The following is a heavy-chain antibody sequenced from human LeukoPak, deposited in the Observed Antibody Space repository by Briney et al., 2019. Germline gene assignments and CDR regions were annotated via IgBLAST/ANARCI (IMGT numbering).Heavy chain of an antibody. D-gene: IGHD5-18*01. CDR1: GYTFTGYY. J-gene: IGHJ4*02. CDR2: INPNSGGT. CDR3: ARPPFLRGYSYGF. Sequence: ASVKVSCKASGYTFTGYYMHWVRQAPGQGLEWMGWINPNSGGTNYAQKFQGRVTMTRDTSISTAYMELSRLRSDDTAMYYCARPPFLRGYSYGFWGQGTLVTVSS. V-gene: IGHV1-2*02.